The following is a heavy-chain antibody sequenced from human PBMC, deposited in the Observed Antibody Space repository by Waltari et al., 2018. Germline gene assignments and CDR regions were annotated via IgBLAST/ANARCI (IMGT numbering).Heavy chain of an antibody. Sequence: QVQLVQSGAAVKKPGSSVRVSCKASGGTFSSYALSWVRQAPGQGLEWMGGSLPSVGTANYAQKCQGRGTITADESTSTADRELSSRRSEDPAVQYWARGVAATLHYLDDRGQGTLVTVSP. D-gene: IGHD6-13*01. CDR2: SLPSVGTA. CDR1: GGTFSSYA. V-gene: IGHV1-69*01. J-gene: IGHJ4*02. CDR3: ARGVAATLHYLDD.